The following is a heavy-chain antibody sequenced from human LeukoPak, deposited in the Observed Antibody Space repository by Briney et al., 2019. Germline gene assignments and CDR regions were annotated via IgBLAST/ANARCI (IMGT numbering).Heavy chain of an antibody. V-gene: IGHV5-51*01. D-gene: IGHD4-17*01. J-gene: IGHJ6*03. CDR3: AANAGRGDYYYYYMDV. Sequence: GASVKVSCKAFGCTFTSNYMHWVRQAPGQGPEWMGIIYPGDSDTRYSPSFQGQVTISADKSISTAYLQWSSLKASDTAMYYCAANAGRGDYYYYYMDVWGKGTTVTVSS. CDR2: IYPGDSDT. CDR1: GCTFTSNY.